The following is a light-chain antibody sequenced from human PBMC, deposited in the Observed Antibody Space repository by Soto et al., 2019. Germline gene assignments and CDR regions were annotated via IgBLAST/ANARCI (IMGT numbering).Light chain of an antibody. CDR1: QSISSSY. CDR2: TTS. Sequence: EIVLAQSPGTLSLSPGERSTLSCRASQSISSSYLAWYQQKPGQAPRLLIYTTSTTATGIPARFSGSGSGTDFTLTISRLEPEDFAVYYCQQFGGSPPYTFGQGTTLEIK. J-gene: IGKJ2*01. V-gene: IGKV3-20*01. CDR3: QQFGGSPPYT.